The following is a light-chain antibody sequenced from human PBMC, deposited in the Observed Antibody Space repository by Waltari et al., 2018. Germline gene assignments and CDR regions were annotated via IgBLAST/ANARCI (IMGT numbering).Light chain of an antibody. J-gene: IGLJ1*01. V-gene: IGLV3-1*01. Sequence: SSEQTQPPPVSASPGPPATITSSGDTSGDKYASWYQQKHGQAPGMVIYQDSKRPSGIPERFSGANSGNTATLTISGTQAMDEADYYCQAWDSSTLYVFGTGTKVTVL. CDR2: QDS. CDR1: TSGDKY. CDR3: QAWDSSTLYV.